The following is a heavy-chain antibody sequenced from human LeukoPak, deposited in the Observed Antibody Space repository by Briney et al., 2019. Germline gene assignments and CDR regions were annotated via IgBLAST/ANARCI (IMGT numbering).Heavy chain of an antibody. CDR1: GFTFSSYS. V-gene: IGHV3-21*01. CDR2: ISSSSSYI. J-gene: IGHJ4*02. D-gene: IGHD6-13*01. Sequence: KAGGSLRLSCAASGFTFSSYSMNWVRQAPGKGLEWVSSISSSSSYIYYADSEKGRFTISRDNAKNSLYLQMNSLRAEDTAVYYCAREPDPTTSIAAAASFDYWGQGTLVTVSS. CDR3: AREPDPTTSIAAAASFDY.